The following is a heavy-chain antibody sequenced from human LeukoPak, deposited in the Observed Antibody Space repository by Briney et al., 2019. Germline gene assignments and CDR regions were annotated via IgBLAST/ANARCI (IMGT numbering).Heavy chain of an antibody. CDR2: IKQDGSEK. D-gene: IGHD5-12*01. J-gene: IGHJ4*02. CDR1: GFTFSSYW. CDR3: AKKGGTSGSTDYFDY. Sequence: GGSLRLSCAASGFTFSSYWMSWVRQAPGKGLEWVANIKQDGSEKYYVDSVKGRFTISRDNSKNTLYLQMDSLRGEDTAVYYCAKKGGTSGSTDYFDYWGQGTLVTVSS. V-gene: IGHV3-7*01.